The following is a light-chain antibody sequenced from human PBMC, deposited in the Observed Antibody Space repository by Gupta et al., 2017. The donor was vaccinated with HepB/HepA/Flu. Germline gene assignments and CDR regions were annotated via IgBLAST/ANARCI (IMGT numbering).Light chain of an antibody. V-gene: IGLV3-21*03. Sequence: SHVLTQPPSVSVAPGKTATITCGENNIGSKSVHWYQQKPGQAPVLVVYDDRDRPLGIPERFSGSNSGNTATLTISRVEAGDEADYYCQVWDGDSDHYVFGTGTKVTVL. CDR2: DDR. J-gene: IGLJ1*01. CDR3: QVWDGDSDHYV. CDR1: NIGSKS.